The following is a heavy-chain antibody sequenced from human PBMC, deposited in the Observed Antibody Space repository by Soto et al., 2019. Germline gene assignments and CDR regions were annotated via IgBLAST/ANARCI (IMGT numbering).Heavy chain of an antibody. CDR2: ISGSGANT. V-gene: IGHV3-23*01. J-gene: IGHJ4*02. CDR3: AKRYYYGAGSYYSGGY. CDR1: GFTFSSYA. D-gene: IGHD3-10*01. Sequence: EEQLLESGGGLVQPGGSLRLSCAASGFTFSSYAMSWVRQAPGKGLEWVSAISGSGANTNYADSVKGRFTISRDNSKNTLDLQMDSRRAEDTAVYYCAKRYYYGAGSYYSGGYWGQGTLVTVSS.